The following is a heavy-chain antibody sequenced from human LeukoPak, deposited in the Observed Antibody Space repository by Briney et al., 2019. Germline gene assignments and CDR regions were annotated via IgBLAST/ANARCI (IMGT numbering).Heavy chain of an antibody. Sequence: ASVKVSCKASGYTFTSFGISWVRQAPGQGLEWMGWTSAYNGNTNYAQKLQGRLTMTTDTSTSTAYMELRSLTSDDTAVYYCARDLGAGGFPFDYWGQGTLVTVSS. J-gene: IGHJ4*02. CDR2: TSAYNGNT. CDR1: GYTFTSFG. CDR3: ARDLGAGGFPFDY. V-gene: IGHV1-18*01. D-gene: IGHD1-26*01.